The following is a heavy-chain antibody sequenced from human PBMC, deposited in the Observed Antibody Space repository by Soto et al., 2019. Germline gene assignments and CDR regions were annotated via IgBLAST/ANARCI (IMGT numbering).Heavy chain of an antibody. V-gene: IGHV3-33*01. Sequence: ESGGGVVQPGRSLRLSCVASGFAFSNFGMHWVRQVPGTGLEWVAVIWHNGKNKDYADYAKGRFTISRDNSKNILYLEMNSLRVEDTAVYYCARDPGQDEAMDYWGQGTLVTVSS. J-gene: IGHJ4*02. CDR2: IWHNGKNK. CDR3: ARDPGQDEAMDY. CDR1: GFAFSNFG.